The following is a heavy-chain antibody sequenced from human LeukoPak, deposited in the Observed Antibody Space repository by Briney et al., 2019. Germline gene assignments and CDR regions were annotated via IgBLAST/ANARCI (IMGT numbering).Heavy chain of an antibody. V-gene: IGHV5-51*01. D-gene: IGHD6-6*01. CDR3: ARLAARPPYYYYMDV. Sequence: GESLKISCKGSGYSFTSYWIGWVRQMPGKGLEWMGIIYPGDSDTRYSPSFQGQVTISADKSISTAYLQWSSLKASDTAMYYCARLAARPPYYYYMDVWGKGTTVTVSS. CDR2: IYPGDSDT. J-gene: IGHJ6*03. CDR1: GYSFTSYW.